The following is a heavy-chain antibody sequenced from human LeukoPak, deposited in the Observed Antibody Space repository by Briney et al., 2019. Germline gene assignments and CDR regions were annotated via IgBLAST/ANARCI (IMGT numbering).Heavy chain of an antibody. J-gene: IGHJ5*02. CDR1: GYTFTSYG. CDR3: ASGGVVVPAAIGNWFDP. Sequence: ASVKVSCKASGYTFTSYGISWVRQAPGQGLEWMGGIIPIFGTANYAQKFQGRVTITADESTSTAYMELSSLRSEDTAVYYCASGGVVVPAAIGNWFDPWGQGTLVTVSS. V-gene: IGHV1-69*13. CDR2: IIPIFGTA. D-gene: IGHD2-2*02.